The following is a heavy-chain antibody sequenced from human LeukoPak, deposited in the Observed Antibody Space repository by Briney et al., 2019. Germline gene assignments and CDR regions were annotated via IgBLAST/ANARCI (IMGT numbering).Heavy chain of an antibody. CDR3: ARRRGYSYGAFDY. V-gene: IGHV3-11*01. J-gene: IGHJ4*02. CDR2: ISSSGSTI. D-gene: IGHD5-18*01. Sequence: GGSLILSCAASGFTFSDYYMSWIRQAPGKGLEWVSYISSSGSTIYYADSVKGRFTISRDNAKDSLYLQMNSLRAEDTAVYYCARRRGYSYGAFDYWGQGTLVTVSS. CDR1: GFTFSDYY.